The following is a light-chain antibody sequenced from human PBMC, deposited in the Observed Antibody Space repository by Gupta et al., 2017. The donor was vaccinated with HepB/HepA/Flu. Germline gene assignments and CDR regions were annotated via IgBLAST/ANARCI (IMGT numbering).Light chain of an antibody. Sequence: DIVITQSPLSLPVTPGEPASLSCRSSQSLLNSNGYKYLDWYLQKPGQSPQLLLYLASNRAFGVPDRFSGSGSGTXFILEIXRVEAEDVGVYYCNQVLPTPLSFGXGTKVEIK. CDR2: LAS. J-gene: IGKJ4*01. CDR1: QSLLNSNGYKY. V-gene: IGKV2-28*01. CDR3: NQVLPTPLS.